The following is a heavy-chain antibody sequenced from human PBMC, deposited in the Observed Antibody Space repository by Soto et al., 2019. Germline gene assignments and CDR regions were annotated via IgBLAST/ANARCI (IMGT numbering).Heavy chain of an antibody. CDR1: GFTFTRYS. V-gene: IGHV3-21*06. J-gene: IGHJ4*02. CDR3: ARESEDLTSNFDY. Sequence: GGSLRLSCAASGFTFTRYSMNWVRQAPGKGLEWVSSISSTTNYIYYGDSMKGRFTISRDNAKNSLYLEMNSLRAEDTAVYYCARESEDLTSNFDYWGQGTLVTASS. CDR2: ISSTTNYI.